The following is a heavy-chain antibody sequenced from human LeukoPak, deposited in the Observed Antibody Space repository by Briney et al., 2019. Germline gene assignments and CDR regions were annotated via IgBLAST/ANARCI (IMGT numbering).Heavy chain of an antibody. Sequence: PGGSLRLSCAASGFTFSSYSMNWVRQAPGKGLEWVSSISSSSSYIYYADSVKGRFTISRDNAKNSLYLQMNSLRAEDTAVYYCAKDGHYDILTGYYIPSGYFDYWGQGTLVTVSS. CDR2: ISSSSSYI. CDR1: GFTFSSYS. CDR3: AKDGHYDILTGYYIPSGYFDY. V-gene: IGHV3-21*01. D-gene: IGHD3-9*01. J-gene: IGHJ4*02.